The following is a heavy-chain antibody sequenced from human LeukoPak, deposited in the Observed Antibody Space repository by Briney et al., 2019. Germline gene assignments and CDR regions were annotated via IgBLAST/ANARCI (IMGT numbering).Heavy chain of an antibody. V-gene: IGHV3-48*01. D-gene: IGHD3-10*01. CDR1: GFTFSHYS. J-gene: IGHJ4*02. CDR2: ISSSSSTI. CDR3: ARGLYGSGKYYFDY. Sequence: PGGSLRLSCAASGFTFSHYSINWVRQAPGKGLEWVSYISSSSSTIYYADSVKGRFTISRDNAKNSLYLQMNSLRAEDTAVCYCARGLYGSGKYYFDYWGQGTLVTVSS.